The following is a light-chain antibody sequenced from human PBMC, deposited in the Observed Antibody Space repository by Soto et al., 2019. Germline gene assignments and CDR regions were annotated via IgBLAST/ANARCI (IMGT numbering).Light chain of an antibody. CDR1: QSVSSY. CDR2: DAS. Sequence: EIVLTQSPATLSLSPGEGATLSCRTSQSVSSYLAWYQQKPGQAPRLLIYDASSRATGIPARFSGSGSGTDFTLTISSLEPEDFAVYYCQQRTIWPPTFGQGTRLEIK. CDR3: QQRTIWPPT. V-gene: IGKV3-11*01. J-gene: IGKJ5*01.